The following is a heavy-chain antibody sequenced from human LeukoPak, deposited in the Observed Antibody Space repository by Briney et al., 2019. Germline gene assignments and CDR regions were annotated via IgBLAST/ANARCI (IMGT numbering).Heavy chain of an antibody. J-gene: IGHJ4*02. CDR3: ARAPLYSSTWRPD. Sequence: WASVKVSCKTSGYTFTAHYLRWVRQAPGQGLEWMGWVNPNSGGTNYAQKFQGRVTMTRDTSISTAYMDLSRLTSDDTAIYYCARAPLYSSTWRPDWGQGTLVTVSS. CDR1: GYTFTAHY. D-gene: IGHD6-13*01. V-gene: IGHV1-2*02. CDR2: VNPNSGGT.